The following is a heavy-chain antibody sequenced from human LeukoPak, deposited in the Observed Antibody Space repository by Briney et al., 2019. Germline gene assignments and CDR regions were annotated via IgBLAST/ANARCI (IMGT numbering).Heavy chain of an antibody. CDR3: ATTLEWYSSSWYDTPDY. V-gene: IGHV3-21*01. J-gene: IGHJ4*02. Sequence: PGGSLRLSCAASGFTFSSYSMNWVRQAPGKGLEWVSSISSSSSYIYYADSVKGRFTISRDNSKNTLYLQMNSLRAEDTAVYYCATTLEWYSSSWYDTPDYWGQGTLVTVSS. D-gene: IGHD6-13*01. CDR2: ISSSSSYI. CDR1: GFTFSSYS.